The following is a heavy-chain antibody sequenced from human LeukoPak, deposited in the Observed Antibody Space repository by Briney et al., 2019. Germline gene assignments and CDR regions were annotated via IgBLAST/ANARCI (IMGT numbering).Heavy chain of an antibody. D-gene: IGHD2-15*01. CDR3: ARDGMVVAATPPWFDP. Sequence: ASVKVSCKASGYTFTCYYMHWVRQAPGQGLEWMGWINPNSGGTNYAQKFQGRVTMTRDTSISTAYMELSRLRSDDTAVYYCARDGMVVAATPPWFDPWGQGTLVTVSS. V-gene: IGHV1-2*02. J-gene: IGHJ5*02. CDR2: INPNSGGT. CDR1: GYTFTCYY.